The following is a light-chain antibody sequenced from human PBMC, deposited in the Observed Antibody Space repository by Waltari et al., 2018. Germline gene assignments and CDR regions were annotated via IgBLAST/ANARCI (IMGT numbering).Light chain of an antibody. CDR2: SNS. J-gene: IGLJ2*01. CDR3: QSYVSTHVI. Sequence: QSVLTQPASMSGPPGQRVTISCTGISSNIGAGHDFHLYQCLPGAAPRLLIYSNSHRPSGVPGRFSGSRSGSSASLVITGLQTEDEATYYCQSYVSTHVIFGGGTLLTVL. V-gene: IGLV1-40*01. CDR1: SSNIGAGHD.